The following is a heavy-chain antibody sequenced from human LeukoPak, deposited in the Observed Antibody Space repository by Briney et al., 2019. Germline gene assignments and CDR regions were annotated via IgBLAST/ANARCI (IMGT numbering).Heavy chain of an antibody. CDR3: ARSIYASGSFYTFDI. Sequence: PGGSLRLSCAASGFTFSSYAMSWVRQVSGKAPEWVSGISGSGGSTYSADSVKGRFTMSRDNSKNTLYLQMNTLRAEDTAVYYCARSIYASGSFYTFDIWGQGTKVTVS. V-gene: IGHV3-23*01. J-gene: IGHJ3*02. D-gene: IGHD3-10*01. CDR1: GFTFSSYA. CDR2: ISGSGGST.